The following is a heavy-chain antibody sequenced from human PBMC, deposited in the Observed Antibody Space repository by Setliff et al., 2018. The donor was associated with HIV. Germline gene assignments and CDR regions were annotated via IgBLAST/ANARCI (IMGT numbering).Heavy chain of an antibody. D-gene: IGHD6-19*01. CDR2: INPGGST. CDR3: ARNPRIAVAGTDYYYYMDV. Sequence: ASVKVSCKASGYTFTSYYMHWVRQAPGQGLEWMGIINPGGSTSYAQKFQGRVTMTRDTSTSTVYMELSSLRSEDTAVYCCARNPRIAVAGTDYYYYMDVWGKGTTVTVSS. J-gene: IGHJ6*03. V-gene: IGHV1-46*01. CDR1: GYTFTSYY.